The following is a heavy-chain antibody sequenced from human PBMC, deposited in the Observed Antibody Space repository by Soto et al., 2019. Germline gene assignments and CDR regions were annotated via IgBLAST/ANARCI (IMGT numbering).Heavy chain of an antibody. J-gene: IGHJ5*02. CDR1: GGTFSSYA. Sequence: QVQLVQSGAEVNKPGSSVKVSCKASGGTFSSYAISWVLQAPGQGLEWMGGIIPIFGTANYAQKFQGRVTIASDEATSTAYMELSSLRAEDTAVYYCARDLGCRSTSCYLNWFDPWGQGTLVTFS. V-gene: IGHV1-69*01. CDR2: IIPIFGTA. D-gene: IGHD2-2*01. CDR3: ARDLGCRSTSCYLNWFDP.